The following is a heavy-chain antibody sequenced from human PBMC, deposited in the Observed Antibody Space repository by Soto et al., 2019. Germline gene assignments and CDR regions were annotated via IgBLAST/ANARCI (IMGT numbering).Heavy chain of an antibody. J-gene: IGHJ6*02. D-gene: IGHD2-2*01. Sequence: RGSLRLSCAASGFTFSSYGMHWVRQAQGKGLEWVAVISYDGSNKYYADSVKGRITISRDNSKNTLYLQMNSLRAEGTAVYYCAKAGSLYQLLYYYYGMDVWGQGTTVTVSS. V-gene: IGHV3-30*18. CDR1: GFTFSSYG. CDR2: ISYDGSNK. CDR3: AKAGSLYQLLYYYYGMDV.